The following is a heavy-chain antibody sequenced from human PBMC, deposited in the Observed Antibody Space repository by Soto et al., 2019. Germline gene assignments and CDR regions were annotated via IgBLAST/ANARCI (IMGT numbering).Heavy chain of an antibody. CDR1: GFTFSSYA. V-gene: IGHV3-30-3*01. Sequence: PGGSLKISCAASGFTFSSYAMHWVRQAPGKGLEWVAVISYDGSNKYYADSVKGRFTISRDNSKNTLYLQMNSLRAEDTAVYYCARVKGYRVAADNGMDVWGQGTTVTVSS. CDR3: ARVKGYRVAADNGMDV. CDR2: ISYDGSNK. J-gene: IGHJ6*02. D-gene: IGHD6-13*01.